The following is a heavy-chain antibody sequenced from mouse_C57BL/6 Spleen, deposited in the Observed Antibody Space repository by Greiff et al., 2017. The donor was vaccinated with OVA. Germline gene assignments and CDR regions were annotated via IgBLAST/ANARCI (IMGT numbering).Heavy chain of an antibody. CDR1: GYSFTGYY. D-gene: IGHD1-1*01. J-gene: IGHJ4*01. V-gene: IGHV1-42*01. CDR3: ARNYYGSRDAMDY. Sequence: EVQLQQSGPELVKPGASVKISCKASGYSFTGYYMNWVKQSPEKSLEWIGEINPSTGGTTYNQKFKAKATLTVDKSSSTAYMQLKSLTSEDSAVYYCARNYYGSRDAMDYWGQGTSVTVSS. CDR2: INPSTGGT.